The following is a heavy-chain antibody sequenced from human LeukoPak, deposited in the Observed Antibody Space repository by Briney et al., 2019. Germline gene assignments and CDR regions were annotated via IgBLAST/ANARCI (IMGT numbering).Heavy chain of an antibody. J-gene: IGHJ5*02. CDR1: GYPIGLDYY. CDR3: ARAPSSYESGNGYPNLGWLDP. Sequence: SETLSLTCKVSGYPIGLDYYWVWIRQAPGRGLQWIGGFHRGRIQYNSALKSRVAISIDSSKNQFSLRMWPVTAADTAFYFCARAPSSYESGNGYPNLGWLDPWGQGALVTVSS. D-gene: IGHD5-24*01. CDR2: FHRGRI. V-gene: IGHV4-38-2*02.